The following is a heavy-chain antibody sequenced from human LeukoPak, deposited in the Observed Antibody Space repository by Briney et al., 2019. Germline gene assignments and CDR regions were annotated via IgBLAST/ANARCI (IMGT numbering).Heavy chain of an antibody. J-gene: IGHJ3*02. Sequence: SETMSLTCTVSGGSLSSYYWSWIRQPAGKGLEWIGRIYTSGSTNYNPSLKSRVTMSVDTSKNQFYLKLSSVTAADTDVYYCARWGGSSSTDPLDIWGQGTMVTVSS. CDR2: IYTSGST. D-gene: IGHD6-13*01. V-gene: IGHV4-4*07. CDR3: ARWGGSSSTDPLDI. CDR1: GGSLSSYY.